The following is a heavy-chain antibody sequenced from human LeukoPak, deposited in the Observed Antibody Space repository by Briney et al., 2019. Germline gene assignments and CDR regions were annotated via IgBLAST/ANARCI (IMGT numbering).Heavy chain of an antibody. D-gene: IGHD3-10*02. CDR3: AELGITMSGGV. J-gene: IGHJ6*03. Sequence: GGSLRLSCAASGFTFSSDEMNWVRQAPGKGLEWVSYISSSGSNIYYAASVNGPFTISRDNAKNSLYLQMNSLKAEDTAVDYCAELGITMSGGVWGKGTTVTISS. CDR1: GFTFSSDE. V-gene: IGHV3-48*03. CDR2: ISSSGSNI.